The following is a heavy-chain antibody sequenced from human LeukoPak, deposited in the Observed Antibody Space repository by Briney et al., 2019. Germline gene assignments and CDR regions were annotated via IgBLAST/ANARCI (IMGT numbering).Heavy chain of an antibody. J-gene: IGHJ5*02. CDR1: GFTFSSYW. CDR2: IKSDGSST. D-gene: IGHD3-10*01. Sequence: GGSLRLSCAGSGFTFSSYWMHWVRQPPGKGLVWVSRIKSDGSSTSYADSVKGRFTISRDNAKNTLYLQMNSLRAEDTAVYYCARITMVRGVTWGQGTLVTVSS. V-gene: IGHV3-74*01. CDR3: ARITMVRGVT.